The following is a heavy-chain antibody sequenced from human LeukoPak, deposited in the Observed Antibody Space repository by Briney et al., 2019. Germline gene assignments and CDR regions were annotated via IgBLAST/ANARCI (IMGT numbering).Heavy chain of an antibody. J-gene: IGHJ4*02. Sequence: GGSLRLSCAASGFTFSSYGMNWVRQAPGKGLEWVSYISSSSSTIYYADSVKGRFTISRDNAKNSLYLQMNSLRAEDTAVYYCARENFPAYFDYWGQGTLVTVSS. CDR3: ARENFPAYFDY. V-gene: IGHV3-48*01. CDR2: ISSSSSTI. CDR1: GFTFSSYG.